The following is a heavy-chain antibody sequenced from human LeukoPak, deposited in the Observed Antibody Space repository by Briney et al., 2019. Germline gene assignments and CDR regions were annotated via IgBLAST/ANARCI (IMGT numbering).Heavy chain of an antibody. J-gene: IGHJ5*02. CDR3: ARVMRAMIAAAGTRHIAVRHFDP. D-gene: IGHD6-13*01. CDR2: IYTSGST. CDR1: GGSISSGDTYY. Sequence: SQTLSLTCNVSGGSISSGDTYYWSWIRQPAGEGLEWIGHIYTSGSTNYNPSLKSRVTISIDTSKNQFSLKLSSVTAADTAVYYCARVMRAMIAAAGTRHIAVRHFDPWGQGTLVTVSS. V-gene: IGHV4-61*09.